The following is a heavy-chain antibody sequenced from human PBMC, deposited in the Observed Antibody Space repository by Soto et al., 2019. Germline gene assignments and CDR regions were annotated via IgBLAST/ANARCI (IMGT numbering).Heavy chain of an antibody. D-gene: IGHD5-12*01. CDR3: ARPIGYVSRPQFDC. Sequence: QVQLVESGGGVVQPGGSLRLSCAASGFTFSTYAMHWVRQAPGKGLEWVAVISHDGRNKYYTDSVEGRFTISRDNSKNTLYLQMNSLRAEDTAVYYCARPIGYVSRPQFDCCGQCPLLT. V-gene: IGHV3-30-3*01. J-gene: IGHJ4*02. CDR1: GFTFSTYA. CDR2: ISHDGRNK.